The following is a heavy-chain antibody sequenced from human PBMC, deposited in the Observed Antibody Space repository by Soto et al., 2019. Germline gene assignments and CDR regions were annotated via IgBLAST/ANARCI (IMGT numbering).Heavy chain of an antibody. J-gene: IGHJ6*02. CDR3: ARERRYYDSSGYPYYYYGMDV. CDR1: GVTFSSYS. D-gene: IGHD3-22*01. V-gene: IGHV3-48*02. Sequence: GGSLRLSCAASGVTFSSYSMNWVRQAPGKGLEWVSYISSSSSTIYYADSVKGRFTISRDNAKNSLYLQMNSLRDEDTAVYYCARERRYYDSSGYPYYYYGMDVWGQGTTVTVSS. CDR2: ISSSSSTI.